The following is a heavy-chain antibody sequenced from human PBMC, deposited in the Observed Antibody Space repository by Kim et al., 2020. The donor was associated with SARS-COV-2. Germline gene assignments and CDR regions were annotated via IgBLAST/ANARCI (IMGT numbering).Heavy chain of an antibody. CDR3: ARQRRGTGFCFVAYYF. CDR1: GGSIYTNDYF. Sequence: SETLSLTCTVSGGSIYTNDYFWAWIRQPPGRGLDWIGTIFYSGSTYYSLSLTSRVLISVDTSKNQFSLNLNSVTAADTAVYYCARQRRGTGFCFVAYYF. D-gene: IGHD2-21*01. J-gene: IGHJ4*01. V-gene: IGHV4-39*01. CDR2: IFYSGST.